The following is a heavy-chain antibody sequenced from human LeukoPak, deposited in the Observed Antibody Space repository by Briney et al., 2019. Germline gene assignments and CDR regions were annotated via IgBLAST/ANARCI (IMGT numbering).Heavy chain of an antibody. V-gene: IGHV3-74*01. CDR1: GFTFSRYW. CDR3: AKETPGYCAGGTCYSFHYFDS. CDR2: IKSDGST. J-gene: IGHJ4*02. Sequence: GGSLRLSCAASGFTFSRYWMHWVRQAPGKGLVWVSRIKSDGSTNYADSVKGRFTISRDTSKNMLFLQMNSLSVEDTAVYYCAKETPGYCAGGTCYSFHYFDSWGQGIPVTVSS. D-gene: IGHD2-15*01.